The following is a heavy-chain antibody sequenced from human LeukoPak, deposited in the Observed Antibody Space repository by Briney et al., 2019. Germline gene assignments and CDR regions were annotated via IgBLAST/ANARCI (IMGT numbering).Heavy chain of an antibody. J-gene: IGHJ4*02. V-gene: IGHV3-48*01. CDR1: GFTFSNYS. CDR3: ARDFRSSSWYIGDY. D-gene: IGHD6-13*01. Sequence: GGSLRLSCAASGFTFSNYSMNWVRLAPGKGLEWISYISGGGTPVYYADSVEGRFTVSRDNEKSSLYLQMNSLRADDTAVYYCARDFRSSSWYIGDYWGQGAQVTVSP. CDR2: ISGGGTPV.